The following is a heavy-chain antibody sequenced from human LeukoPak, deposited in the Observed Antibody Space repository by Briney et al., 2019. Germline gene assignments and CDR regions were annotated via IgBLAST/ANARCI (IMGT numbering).Heavy chain of an antibody. CDR2: INHSGST. CDR3: ARGRDGYNYVYYYYYYMDV. CDR1: GGSFSGYY. V-gene: IGHV4-34*01. D-gene: IGHD5-24*01. Sequence: SETLSPTCAVYGGSFSGYYWSWIRQPPGKGLEWMGEINHSGSTNYNPSLKSRVTISVDTSKNQFSLKLSSVTAADTAVYYCARGRDGYNYVYYYYYYMDVWGKGTTVTVSS. J-gene: IGHJ6*03.